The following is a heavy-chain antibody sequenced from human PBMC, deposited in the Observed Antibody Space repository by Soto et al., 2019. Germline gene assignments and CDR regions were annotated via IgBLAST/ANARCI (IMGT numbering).Heavy chain of an antibody. D-gene: IGHD6-13*01. V-gene: IGHV3-23*01. CDR3: ARPGYSGSWYWVY. J-gene: IGHJ4*02. CDR1: GFTFSSYA. CDR2: ISGSGGST. Sequence: EVQLLESGGGLVQPGGSLRLSCAASGFTFSSYAMSWVRQAPGKGLEWVSAISGSGGSTYYADSVKGRLTISRDNSKSTLYLQRNSLRAEDTAVYYCARPGYSGSWYWVYWGQGTLVTVSS.